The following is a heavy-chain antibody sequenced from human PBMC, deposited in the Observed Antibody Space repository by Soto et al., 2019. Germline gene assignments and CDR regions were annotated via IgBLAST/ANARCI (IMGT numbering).Heavy chain of an antibody. V-gene: IGHV4-59*08. CDR1: SGPSRSYN. Sequence: SETLSLTCTVSSGPSRSYNWGWIRQSPRRGLEWIGYVYYTRDTDYNPSLKSRVTISVDTSKNQFSLILSSVTAADTAVYYCARLLFGAANWFDPWGQGTLVTVSS. J-gene: IGHJ5*02. CDR3: ARLLFGAANWFDP. D-gene: IGHD3-10*01. CDR2: VYYTRDT.